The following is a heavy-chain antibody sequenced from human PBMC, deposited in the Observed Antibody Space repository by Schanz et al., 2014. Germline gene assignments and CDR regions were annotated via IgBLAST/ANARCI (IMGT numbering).Heavy chain of an antibody. V-gene: IGHV1-18*01. D-gene: IGHD6-13*01. CDR2: ISAYNGNT. CDR1: GYTFTDYG. Sequence: QVQLVQSGGEMKKPGASVKVSCKASGYTFTDYGLSWVRQAPGQGLEWLGWISAYNGNTNYAQKLQGRVTMTTDTSTSTAYMELSSLTSEDTAVHYCARDGVDAAAGGNYWGQGTLVTVSS. J-gene: IGHJ4*02. CDR3: ARDGVDAAAGGNY.